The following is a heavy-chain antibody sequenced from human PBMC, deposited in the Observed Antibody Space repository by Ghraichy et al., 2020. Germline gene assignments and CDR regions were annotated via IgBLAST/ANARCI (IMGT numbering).Heavy chain of an antibody. CDR1: GYTLTELS. Sequence: ASVKVSCKVSGYTLTELSMHWVRQAPGKGLEWMGGFDPEDGETIYAQKFQGRVTMTEDTSTDTAYMELSSLRSEDTAVYYCATDPFFITGTTSDYWGQGTLVTVSS. CDR2: FDPEDGET. CDR3: ATDPFFITGTTSDY. V-gene: IGHV1-24*01. D-gene: IGHD1-7*01. J-gene: IGHJ4*02.